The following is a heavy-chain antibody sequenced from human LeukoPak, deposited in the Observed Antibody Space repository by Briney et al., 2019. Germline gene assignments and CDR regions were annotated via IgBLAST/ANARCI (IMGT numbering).Heavy chain of an antibody. CDR3: ARERFPGAVAGTNY. Sequence: PSETLSLTCTVSGGSISSSSYYWGWIRQPPGKGLEWIGYIYYSGGTNYNPSIKSRVTISVDTSKNQFSLKLSSVTAADTAVYYCARERFPGAVAGTNYWGQGTLVTVSS. D-gene: IGHD6-19*01. J-gene: IGHJ4*02. CDR1: GGSISSSSYY. V-gene: IGHV4-39*07. CDR2: IYYSGGT.